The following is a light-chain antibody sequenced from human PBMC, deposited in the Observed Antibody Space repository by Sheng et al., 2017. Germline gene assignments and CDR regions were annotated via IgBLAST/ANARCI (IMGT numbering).Light chain of an antibody. J-gene: IGLJ1*01. V-gene: IGLV2-8*01. CDR1: SSDVGAYNS. CDR3: SSYAGSNFNV. CDR2: EVS. Sequence: QSALTQPPSASGSPGQSVTISCTGSSSDVGAYNSVSWYQQQPGRAPKMMIYEVSKRPSGVPDRFSGSKSGNTASLTVSGLQAEDEADYYCSSYAGSNFNVFGTGTKSHRP.